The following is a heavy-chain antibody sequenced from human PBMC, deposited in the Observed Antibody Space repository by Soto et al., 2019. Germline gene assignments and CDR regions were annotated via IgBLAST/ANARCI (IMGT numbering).Heavy chain of an antibody. CDR1: GDSVSSNSAA. CDR2: TYYSSKWYR. CDR3: ARIVGASEHDY. V-gene: IGHV6-1*01. J-gene: IGHJ4*02. Sequence: SQTHSLLCAISGDSVSSNSAAWNLIRQSPSRGLEWLGRTYYSSKWYRDYAVSVKSRITINPDTSKNQFSLQLNSVTPDDTAMYYCARIVGASEHDYWGQGTLVTVSS. D-gene: IGHD3-16*02.